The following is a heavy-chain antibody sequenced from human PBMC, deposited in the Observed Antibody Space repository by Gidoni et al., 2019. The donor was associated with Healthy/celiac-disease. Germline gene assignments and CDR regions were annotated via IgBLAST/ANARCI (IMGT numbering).Heavy chain of an antibody. CDR2: ISWNSGSI. J-gene: IGHJ4*02. CDR1: GFTFDDYA. Sequence: EVQLVESGGGLVQPGRSLRLSCAASGFTFDDYAMHWVRQAPGKGLEWVSGISWNSGSIGYADSVKGRFTISRDNAKNSLYLQMNSLRAEDTALYYCAKDIYGSGIFHYWGQGTLVTVSS. D-gene: IGHD3-10*01. V-gene: IGHV3-9*01. CDR3: AKDIYGSGIFHY.